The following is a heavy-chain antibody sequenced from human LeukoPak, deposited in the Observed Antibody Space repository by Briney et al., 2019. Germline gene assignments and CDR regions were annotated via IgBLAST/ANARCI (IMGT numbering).Heavy chain of an antibody. J-gene: IGHJ4*02. V-gene: IGHV1-2*02. CDR1: GYTFTGYY. Sequence: ASVKVSCKASGYTFTGYYMHRVRQAPGQGLEWMGWINPNSGGTNYAQKFRGRVTMTRDTSISTAYMELSRLRSDDTAVYYCARRRSSSGYDLFDYWGQGTLVTVSS. CDR2: INPNSGGT. CDR3: ARRRSSSGYDLFDY. D-gene: IGHD5-12*01.